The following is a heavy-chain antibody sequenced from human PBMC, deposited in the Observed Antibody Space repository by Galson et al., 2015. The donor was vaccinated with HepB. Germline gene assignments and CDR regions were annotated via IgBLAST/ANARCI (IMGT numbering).Heavy chain of an antibody. Sequence: CAISGDSVSRNSAAWNWIRQSPSRGLEWLGRTYYRSKWQTDYAISVRGRIIIEPDTSKNQFSLQLSSVTPEDTAVYYCARHVGTRGGYENYYYYYMDVWGKGTTVTVSS. CDR1: GDSVSRNSAA. CDR2: TYYRSKWQT. D-gene: IGHD1-1*01. V-gene: IGHV6-1*01. CDR3: ARHVGTRGGYENYYYYYMDV. J-gene: IGHJ6*03.